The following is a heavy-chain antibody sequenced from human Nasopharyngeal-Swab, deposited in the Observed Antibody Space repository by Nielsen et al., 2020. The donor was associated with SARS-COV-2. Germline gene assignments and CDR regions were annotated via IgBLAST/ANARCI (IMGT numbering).Heavy chain of an antibody. CDR2: ISSSSSYT. J-gene: IGHJ3*01. V-gene: IGHV3-11*05. Sequence: GGSLRLSCAASGFTFSDYYMSWIRQAPGKGLEWVSYISSSSSYTNYADSVKGRFTISRDNAKNSLYLQMNSLRAEDTALYYCAKDIKVVITTSAFDVWGQGTMVTVSS. D-gene: IGHD3-22*01. CDR1: GFTFSDYY. CDR3: AKDIKVVITTSAFDV.